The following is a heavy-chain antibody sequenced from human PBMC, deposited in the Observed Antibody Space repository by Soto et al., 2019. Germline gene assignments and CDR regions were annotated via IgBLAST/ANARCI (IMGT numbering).Heavy chain of an antibody. V-gene: IGHV3-23*01. CDR1: GFTFSSYA. J-gene: IGHJ4*02. CDR3: AKARAQYYDFWSGYPVDY. CDR2: ISGSGGST. D-gene: IGHD3-3*01. Sequence: GGSLRLSCAASGFTFSSYAMSWVRQAPGKGLEWVSAISGSGGSTYYADSVKGRFTISRDNSKNTLYLQMNSLRAEDTAVYYFAKARAQYYDFWSGYPVDYWGQGTLVTVSS.